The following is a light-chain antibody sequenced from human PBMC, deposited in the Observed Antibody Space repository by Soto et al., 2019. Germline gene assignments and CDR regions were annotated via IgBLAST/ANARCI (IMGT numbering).Light chain of an antibody. CDR3: CSSAGSHSLYV. J-gene: IGLJ1*01. Sequence: QSALTQPRSVSGSPGQSVTISCTGTSSDVGGYNYVSWYQQHPGKAPKLMIYDVSKRPSGVPDRFSGSKSGNTASLTISGLQAEDEADYYYCSSAGSHSLYVFGTGTKLTVL. CDR2: DVS. V-gene: IGLV2-11*01. CDR1: SSDVGGYNY.